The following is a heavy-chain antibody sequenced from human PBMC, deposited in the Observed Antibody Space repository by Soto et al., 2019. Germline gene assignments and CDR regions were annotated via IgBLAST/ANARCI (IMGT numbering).Heavy chain of an antibody. CDR3: TTDTRWAVAGSPTQDY. CDR1: RFTFSNAW. CDR2: IKTKTEDGTT. Sequence: EVQLVESGGGLVKPGGSLRLSCAASRFTFSNAWMNWVRQAPGRGLEWVGRIKTKTEDGTTDYSAPVKGRFAISRDHSKNTLYLQMNSLRTADTAVYYCTTDTRWAVAGSPTQDYWGQGTLVTVSS. J-gene: IGHJ4*02. V-gene: IGHV3-15*07. D-gene: IGHD6-19*01.